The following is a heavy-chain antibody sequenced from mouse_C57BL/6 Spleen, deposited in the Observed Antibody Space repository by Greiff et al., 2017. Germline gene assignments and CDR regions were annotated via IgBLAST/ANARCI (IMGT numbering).Heavy chain of an antibody. V-gene: IGHV1-9*01. Sequence: QVQLQQSGAELMKPGASVKLSCTATGYTFTGDCIEWVKQRPGHGLEWIGEILPGNGSTNYNAKFKGKATFTADTSSNTAYMQLRNLTTEDSAIYCCAKTAQVPHYYAMDDWGQGTSVT. CDR1: GYTFTGDC. CDR3: AKTAQVPHYYAMDD. J-gene: IGHJ4*01. D-gene: IGHD3-2*02. CDR2: ILPGNGST.